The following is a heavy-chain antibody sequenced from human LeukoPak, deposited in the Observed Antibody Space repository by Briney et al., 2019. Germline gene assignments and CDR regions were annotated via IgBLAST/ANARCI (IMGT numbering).Heavy chain of an antibody. CDR3: ARAHFNYGSSWYWFDP. Sequence: SETLSLTCTLSCGSISSYSDSCGYIRRPPGKGLEWIGGINYSGTTYYTPSLQTRVTISVYKSKNQFSLKLTSVTAADTAFCYGARAHFNYGSSWYWFDPGGQETLVRVPS. J-gene: IGHJ5*02. V-gene: IGHV4-39*01. CDR1: CGSISSYSDS. D-gene: IGHD6-13*01. CDR2: INYSGTT.